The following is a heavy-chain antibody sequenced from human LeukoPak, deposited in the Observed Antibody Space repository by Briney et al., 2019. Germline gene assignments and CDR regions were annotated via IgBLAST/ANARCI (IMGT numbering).Heavy chain of an antibody. V-gene: IGHV4-31*03. J-gene: IGHJ4*02. Sequence: PSETLSPTCTVSGASVGSVGYYWNWIRQRPGKGLEWIGYIYYTGTAYYNPSLKSRAAISLDASKNQFSLSLSSVTAADTALYFCARNSQFGELSFDYWGQGTLLTVSS. D-gene: IGHD3-10*01. CDR1: GASVGSVGYY. CDR2: IYYTGTA. CDR3: ARNSQFGELSFDY.